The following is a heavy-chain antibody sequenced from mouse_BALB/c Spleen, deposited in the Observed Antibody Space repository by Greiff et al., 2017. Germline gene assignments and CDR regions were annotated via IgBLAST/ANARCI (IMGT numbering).Heavy chain of an antibody. CDR2: ILPGSGST. CDR3: ARGSSYEGLFAY. J-gene: IGHJ3*01. CDR1: GYTFSSYW. D-gene: IGHD1-1*01. Sequence: VQLQQSGAELMKPGASVKISCKATGYTFSSYWIEWVKQRPGHGLEWIGEILPGSGSTNYNEKFKGKAPFTADTSSNTAYVQLSSLTSEDSAVYYCARGSSYEGLFAYWGQGTLVTVSA. V-gene: IGHV1-9*01.